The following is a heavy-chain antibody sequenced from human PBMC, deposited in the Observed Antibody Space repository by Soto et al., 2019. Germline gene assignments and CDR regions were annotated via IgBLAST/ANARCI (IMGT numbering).Heavy chain of an antibody. CDR1: GGSISSYY. Sequence: SETLSLTCTVSGGSISSYYWSWIRQPPGKGLEWIGYIYYSGSTNYNPSLKSRVTISVDTSKNQFSLKLSSVTAADTAVYYCARATYYFHSSGYAYHFDYWGQGTQVTVSS. J-gene: IGHJ4*02. D-gene: IGHD3-22*01. V-gene: IGHV4-59*01. CDR2: IYYSGST. CDR3: ARATYYFHSSGYAYHFDY.